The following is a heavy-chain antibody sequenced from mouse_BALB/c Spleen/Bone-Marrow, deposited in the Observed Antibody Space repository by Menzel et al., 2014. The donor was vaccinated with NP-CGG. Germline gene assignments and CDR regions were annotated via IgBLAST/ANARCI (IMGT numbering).Heavy chain of an antibody. J-gene: IGHJ2*01. CDR1: GYTFTSSV. Sequence: VHVKQSGPELVKPGASVKMSCKASGYTFTSSVMHWVKQKPGQGLEWIGYINPYNDGPKYNERFRGRATLTSVGSSSTSYMELSSLTSEDSAVYYCAREVVATDYFDYWGQGTTLTVSS. CDR3: AREVVATDYFDY. V-gene: IGHV1-14*01. CDR2: INPYNDGP. D-gene: IGHD1-1*01.